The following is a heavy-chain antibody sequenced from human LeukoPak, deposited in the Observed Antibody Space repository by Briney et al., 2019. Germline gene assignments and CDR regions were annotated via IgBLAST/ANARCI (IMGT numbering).Heavy chain of an antibody. CDR2: ITSTSRTI. J-gene: IGHJ4*02. Sequence: PGGSLRLSCEVFGFNFNDYSMHWVRQAPGKGLEWVASITSTSRTILYADSVRGRFIVSRDNAKNTVSLEMNSLRGEDAALYYCARDFPDNSLFDLWGRGTLVSVSS. D-gene: IGHD5-24*01. V-gene: IGHV3-21*06. CDR1: GFNFNDYS. CDR3: ARDFPDNSLFDL.